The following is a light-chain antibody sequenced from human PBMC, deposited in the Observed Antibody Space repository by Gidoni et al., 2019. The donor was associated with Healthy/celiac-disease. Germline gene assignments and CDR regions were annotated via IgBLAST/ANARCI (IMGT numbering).Light chain of an antibody. CDR1: QSISSY. CDR2: AAS. Sequence: DIQMTQSPSSLSASVGDRVTITCRASQSISSYLNWYQQKPGKAPKLLIYAASSLQSGVPSRFSGSGSGTDFTLTISSLQPEDFATYYCQQSYSTPLTFGXVTKVEIK. J-gene: IGKJ1*01. CDR3: QQSYSTPLT. V-gene: IGKV1-39*01.